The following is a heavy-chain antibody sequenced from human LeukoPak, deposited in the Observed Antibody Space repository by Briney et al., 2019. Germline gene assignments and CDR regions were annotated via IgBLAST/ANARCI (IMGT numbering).Heavy chain of an antibody. CDR3: ARVVGATPDV. CDR2: ISYSGTT. J-gene: IGHJ6*04. Sequence: SETLSLTCTVSGGSISSSNYFWGWVRQPPGKGLEWIGTISYSGTTHDNPSLKSRVIISVDTSKKQFSLRLSSVTAADTAAYYCARVVGATPDVWGKGTTVTVSS. V-gene: IGHV4-39*07. CDR1: GGSISSSNYF. D-gene: IGHD1-26*01.